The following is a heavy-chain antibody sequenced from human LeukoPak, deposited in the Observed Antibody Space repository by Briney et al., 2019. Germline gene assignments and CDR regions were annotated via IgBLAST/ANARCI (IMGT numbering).Heavy chain of an antibody. CDR3: AKAPRDSSGYFLFFFDH. J-gene: IGHJ4*02. CDR1: GFTFSSYA. Sequence: GGSLRLSCAASGFTFSSYAMGWVRQAPGKGLEWVSSISGSGGNTNYVDSVKGRFTISRDNSKNTLSLQMNSLRAEDTAVFYCAKAPRDSSGYFLFFFDHWGQGTLVTVSS. V-gene: IGHV3-23*01. D-gene: IGHD3-22*01. CDR2: ISGSGGNT.